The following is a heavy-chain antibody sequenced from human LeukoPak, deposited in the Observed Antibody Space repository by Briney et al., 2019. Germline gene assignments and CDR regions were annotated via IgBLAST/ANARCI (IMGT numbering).Heavy chain of an antibody. J-gene: IGHJ4*02. D-gene: IGHD3-9*01. CDR3: ARDRLTGQHRGIDY. CDR1: GGSISSGGYS. CDR2: IYHSGST. Sequence: PSETLSLTCAVSGGSISSGGYSWSWIRQPPGKGLEWIGYIYHSGSTYYNPSLKSRVTISVDRSKNQFSLKLSSVTAADTAEYYCARDRLTGQHRGIDYWGQGTLVTVSS. V-gene: IGHV4-30-2*01.